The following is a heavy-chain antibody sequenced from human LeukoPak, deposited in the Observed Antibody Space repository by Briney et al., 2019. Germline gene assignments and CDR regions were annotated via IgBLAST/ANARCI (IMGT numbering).Heavy chain of an antibody. D-gene: IGHD2-15*01. Sequence: GGSLRLSCAASGFTFDDYDMTWVRQAQGKGREWVSAISASAANTYYPDSVSGPFIVSTDNSKNTLYLQMNRLRAEDTAVYYCAKDKPGPPYCSGNNCFDAFDSWGQGTMVTVS. V-gene: IGHV3-23*01. J-gene: IGHJ3*02. CDR1: GFTFDDYD. CDR3: AKDKPGPPYCSGNNCFDAFDS. CDR2: ISASAANT.